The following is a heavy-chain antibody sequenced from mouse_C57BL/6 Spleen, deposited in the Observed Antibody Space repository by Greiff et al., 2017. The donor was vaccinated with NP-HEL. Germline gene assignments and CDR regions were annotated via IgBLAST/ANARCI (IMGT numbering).Heavy chain of an antibody. CDR1: GFTFSDYG. D-gene: IGHD2-1*01. CDR3: ARNYGNYVYYAMDY. CDR2: ISSGSSTI. V-gene: IGHV5-17*01. Sequence: EVMLVESGGGLVKPGGSLKLSCAASGFTFSDYGMHWVRQAPEKGLEWVAYISSGSSTIYYADTVKGRFTISRDNAKNTLFLQMTSLRSEDTAMYYCARNYGNYVYYAMDYWGQGTSVTVSS. J-gene: IGHJ4*01.